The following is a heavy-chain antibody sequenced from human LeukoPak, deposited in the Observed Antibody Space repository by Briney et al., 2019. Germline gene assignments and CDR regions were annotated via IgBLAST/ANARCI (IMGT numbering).Heavy chain of an antibody. J-gene: IGHJ6*02. CDR3: AKDLMTGSYGNHYHYYGLDV. Sequence: PGRSLRLSCAASGFTFDDYAMHWVRQAPGKGLEWVSGISWNSGSIGYADSVKGRFTISRDNAKNSLYLQMNSLRAEDTAVYFCAKDLMTGSYGNHYHYYGLDVWGQGTSVTVSS. CDR1: GFTFDDYA. V-gene: IGHV3-9*01. CDR2: ISWNSGSI. D-gene: IGHD1-26*01.